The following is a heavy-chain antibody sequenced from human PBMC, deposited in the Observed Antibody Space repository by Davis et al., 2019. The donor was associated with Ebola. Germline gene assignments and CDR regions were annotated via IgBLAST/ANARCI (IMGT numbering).Heavy chain of an antibody. J-gene: IGHJ6*02. V-gene: IGHV3-30*02. CDR2: IRYDGSNK. Sequence: GESLKISCAASGFTFNKYWMHWVRQAPGKGLEWVAFIRYDGSNKYYADSVKGRFTISRDNSKNTLYLQMNSLRAEDTAVYYCAKEDTAMITGPDFYFGMDVWGQGTTVTVSS. CDR3: AKEDTAMITGPDFYFGMDV. CDR1: GFTFNKYW. D-gene: IGHD5-18*01.